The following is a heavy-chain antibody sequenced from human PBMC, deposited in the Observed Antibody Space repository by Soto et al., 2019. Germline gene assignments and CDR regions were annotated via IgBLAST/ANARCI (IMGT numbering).Heavy chain of an antibody. J-gene: IGHJ3*02. D-gene: IGHD3-10*01. CDR1: GDTFSTYT. CDR3: ARSGRESSTWSDDAFDI. Sequence: SVKVSCKASGDTFSTYTITWMRQAPGQGLEWMGGIIPRSATSNYAQKFQGRVTITADESTNTLYLQMNSLKTEDTAVYYCARSGRESSTWSDDAFDIWGQGTMVTVSS. V-gene: IGHV1-69*13. CDR2: IIPRSATS.